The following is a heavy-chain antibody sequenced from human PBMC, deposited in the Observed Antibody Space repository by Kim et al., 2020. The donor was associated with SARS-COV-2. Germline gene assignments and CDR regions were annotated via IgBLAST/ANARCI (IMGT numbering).Heavy chain of an antibody. CDR3: AKGRGRGRGVGPLNVADWFFDL. V-gene: IGHV3-23*01. Sequence: GGSLRLSCSASGFTFSDYAMSWVRQAPGKGLEWVSGISSSGISTYSPDSLKGRFTVSRDNSKSTLYLQMNSLGGDDTARYYCAKGRGRGRGVGPLNVADWFFDLWGRGTPVTVSS. CDR1: GFTFSDYA. J-gene: IGHJ2*01. D-gene: IGHD1-26*01. CDR2: ISSSGIST.